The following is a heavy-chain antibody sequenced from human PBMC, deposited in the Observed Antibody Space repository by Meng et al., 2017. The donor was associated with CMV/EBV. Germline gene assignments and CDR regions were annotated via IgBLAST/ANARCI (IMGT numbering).Heavy chain of an antibody. Sequence: LQLHESGPGLVKPSETLSLTCTVSSGSISSSSYYWGWIRQPPGKGLEWIGSIYYSGSTYYNPSLKSRVTISVDTSKNQFSLKLSSVTAADTAVYYCARYYYDSSGYFDYWGQGTLVTVSS. CDR1: SGSISSSSYY. CDR3: ARYYYDSSGYFDY. J-gene: IGHJ4*02. CDR2: IYYSGST. D-gene: IGHD3-22*01. V-gene: IGHV4-39*07.